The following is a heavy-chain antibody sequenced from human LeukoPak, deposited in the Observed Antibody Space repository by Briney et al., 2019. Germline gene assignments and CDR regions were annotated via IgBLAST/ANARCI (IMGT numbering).Heavy chain of an antibody. CDR1: GFTFSSYE. Sequence: GGSLRLSCAASGFTFSSYEMNWVRQAPGKGLEWGSYISSSGSTIYYADSVKGRFTISRDNAKNSLYLQMNRLRAEDTAVYYCARGVYSYRYWGQGTLVTVSS. CDR3: ARGVYSYRY. J-gene: IGHJ4*02. V-gene: IGHV3-48*03. CDR2: ISSSGSTI. D-gene: IGHD5-18*01.